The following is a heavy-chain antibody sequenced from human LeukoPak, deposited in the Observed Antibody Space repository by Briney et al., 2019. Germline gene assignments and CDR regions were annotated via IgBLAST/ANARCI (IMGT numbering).Heavy chain of an antibody. D-gene: IGHD5-18*01. CDR1: EFTFSNYA. Sequence: QPGGSLRLSCAASEFTFSNYAMTWVRRAPGKGLEWVSTIYSGGSTYYADSVKGRFTISRDNSKDTLYLEMNSLRAEDTAVYYCAKDHKWAMVVFDYWGQGTLVTVSS. CDR2: IYSGGST. J-gene: IGHJ4*02. V-gene: IGHV3-23*01. CDR3: AKDHKWAMVVFDY.